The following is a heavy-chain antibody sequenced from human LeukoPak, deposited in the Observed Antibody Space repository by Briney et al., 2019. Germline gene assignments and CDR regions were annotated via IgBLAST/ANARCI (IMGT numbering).Heavy chain of an antibody. J-gene: IGHJ6*03. V-gene: IGHV1-46*03. CDR2: INPSGGST. D-gene: IGHD2-2*03. Sequence: ASVKVSCKASGYTFTSYYMHWVRQAPGQGLEWMGIINPSGGSTSYAQKFQGRVTMTRDTSTSTVYMELSSLRSEDTAVYYCARVGYCSSTSCQDYYYMDDWGKGTTVTVSS. CDR3: ARVGYCSSTSCQDYYYMDD. CDR1: GYTFTSYY.